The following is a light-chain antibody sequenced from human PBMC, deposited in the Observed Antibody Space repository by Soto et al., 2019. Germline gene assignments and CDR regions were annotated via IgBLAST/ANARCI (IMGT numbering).Light chain of an antibody. CDR2: EVN. Sequence: QSALTQPPSASGSPGQSVTISCTGTSSDVGGYNYVSWLQQHPGKAPKLMIYEVNKRPSGVPDRFSGSKSGNTASLTVSGLQAEDEADYYCSSYAGSNNLVFGGGTKLTV. CDR1: SSDVGGYNY. CDR3: SSYAGSNNLV. J-gene: IGLJ2*01. V-gene: IGLV2-8*01.